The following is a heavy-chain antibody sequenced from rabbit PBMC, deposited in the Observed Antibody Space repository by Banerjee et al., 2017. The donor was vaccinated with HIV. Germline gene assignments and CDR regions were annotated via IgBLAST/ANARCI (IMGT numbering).Heavy chain of an antibody. CDR1: GFSFSSGYD. Sequence: QEQLEESGGDLVKPGASLTLTCTASGFSFSSGYDMCWVRQAPGKGLEWIACIYTGDGNTYYASWAKGRFTISKTSSTVDLKMTSLTAADTATYFCARDRGYSYGYADYSYADLWGPGTLVTVS. CDR3: ARDRGYSYGYADYSYADL. D-gene: IGHD6-1*01. CDR2: IYTGDGNT. J-gene: IGHJ4*01. V-gene: IGHV1S45*01.